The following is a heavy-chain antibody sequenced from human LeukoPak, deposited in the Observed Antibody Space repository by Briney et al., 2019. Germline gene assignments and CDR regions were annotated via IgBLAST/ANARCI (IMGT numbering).Heavy chain of an antibody. V-gene: IGHV3-15*01. D-gene: IGHD3-3*01. CDR2: IRSKTDGGTT. J-gene: IGHJ1*01. CDR3: AKHIYGVVSIQQ. Sequence: RGSLRLSCAASGFTFRDAWMTWVRQAPGKGLEWVGRIRSKTDGGTTDYAVSVQGRFTISRDDSKNTLYLQMSSLKTEDTAVYYCAKHIYGVVSIQQWGQGTLVTVPS. CDR1: GFTFRDAW.